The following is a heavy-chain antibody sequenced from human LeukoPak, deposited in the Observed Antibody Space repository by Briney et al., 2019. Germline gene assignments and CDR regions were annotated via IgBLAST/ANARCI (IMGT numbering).Heavy chain of an antibody. Sequence: GGSLRLSCAASGFTFSSYGMHWVRQAPGKGLEWVAFIRYDGSNKYYADSVKGRFTISRDNSKNTLYLQMNSLRAEDTAVYYCANENYYGSGSYADHWGQGTLVTVSS. D-gene: IGHD3-10*01. CDR2: IRYDGSNK. J-gene: IGHJ4*02. V-gene: IGHV3-30*02. CDR3: ANENYYGSGSYADH. CDR1: GFTFSSYG.